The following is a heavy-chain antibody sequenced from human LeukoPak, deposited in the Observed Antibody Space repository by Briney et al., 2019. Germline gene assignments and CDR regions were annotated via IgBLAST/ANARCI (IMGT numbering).Heavy chain of an antibody. V-gene: IGHV3-23*01. CDR1: GFTFSSYA. CDR2: ISTSGGTT. J-gene: IGHJ3*02. D-gene: IGHD6-25*01. Sequence: AGGSLRLSCGASGFTFSSYAMSWLGQPPGKGLEWVSVISTSGGTTHDAGSVKGRFTISRDNSENTLSLQMNSLRAEDTAVYYCAKARSGSAYDTLDTWGQGTMVTVSS. CDR3: AKARSGSAYDTLDT.